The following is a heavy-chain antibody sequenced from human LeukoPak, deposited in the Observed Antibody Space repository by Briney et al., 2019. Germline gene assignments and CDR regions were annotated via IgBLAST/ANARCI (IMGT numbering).Heavy chain of an antibody. V-gene: IGHV3-23*01. CDR2: ISGDGGST. CDR1: GFTFSSYA. J-gene: IGHJ4*02. D-gene: IGHD2-15*01. Sequence: GGSLRLSCAASGFTFSSYALSWVRQAPGKGLEWVSAISGDGGSTFYTDSVKGRFTISRDNSENTLYLQMNSLRAEDTAVYYCTFRFVGATYYWGQGTLVTVSS. CDR3: TFRFVGATYY.